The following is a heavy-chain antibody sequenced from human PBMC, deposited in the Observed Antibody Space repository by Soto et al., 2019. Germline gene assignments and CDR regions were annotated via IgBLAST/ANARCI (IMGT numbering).Heavy chain of an antibody. CDR2: IIPIFGPA. CDR3: ATGSFTSTGGRIGYHYNAMDV. D-gene: IGHD1-1*01. V-gene: IGHV1-69*13. CDR1: GGTFSSHS. Sequence: PPASVKVSCKCSGGTFSSHSINWVRQAPGQGLEWMGGIIPIFGPANFAKKFQGRVTITADESTTTAYMELSTLTSEDTAVYYCATGSFTSTGGRIGYHYNAMDVWGQGTTVTVSS. J-gene: IGHJ6*02.